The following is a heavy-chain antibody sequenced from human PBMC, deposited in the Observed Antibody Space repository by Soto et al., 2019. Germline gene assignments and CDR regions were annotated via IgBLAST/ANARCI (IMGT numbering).Heavy chain of an antibody. Sequence: GGYLRLSCAASGFTFSRYAMSWVRQAPGKGLEWVSTVSGRGGGTYYTDSVKGRFTVARDNFKSSLYLQMSSQRAEDTPVYYCATCKLSTTTYTSFDSCGQGSLLIVSS. CDR3: ATCKLSTTTYTSFDS. J-gene: IGHJ5*01. CDR1: GFTFSRYA. D-gene: IGHD1-26*01. V-gene: IGHV3-23*01. CDR2: VSGRGGGT.